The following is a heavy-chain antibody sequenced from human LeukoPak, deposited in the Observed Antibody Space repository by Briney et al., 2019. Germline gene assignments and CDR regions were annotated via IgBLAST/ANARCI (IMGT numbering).Heavy chain of an antibody. CDR2: IFSINTT. Sequence: GGSLRLSCAASGFTVSSSYMSWVRQAPGKGLEWVSVIFSINTTYYADSVKGRFTISRDNSKNMVYLQMNSLRDEDTAIYYCARRPRGVNYGYYWGQGTLVTVSS. V-gene: IGHV3-53*01. CDR1: GFTVSSSY. D-gene: IGHD3-10*01. CDR3: ARRPRGVNYGYY. J-gene: IGHJ4*02.